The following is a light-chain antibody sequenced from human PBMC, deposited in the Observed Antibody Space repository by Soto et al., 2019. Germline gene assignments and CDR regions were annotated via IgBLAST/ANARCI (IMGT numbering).Light chain of an antibody. J-gene: IGKJ4*01. CDR2: DAS. CDR3: QQHGTLPLT. V-gene: IGKV1-13*02. Sequence: ALQLTQSPSSLSASVGDRVTISCRASQGIKSALVWYQQKPGKSPKLLVYDASSLEGGVPSRFSGSGSGTDFTLTISSLQPEDLATYYCQQHGTLPLTFGGGTKVEIK. CDR1: QGIKSA.